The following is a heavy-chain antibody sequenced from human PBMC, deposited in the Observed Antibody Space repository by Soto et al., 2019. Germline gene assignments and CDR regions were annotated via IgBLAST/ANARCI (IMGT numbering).Heavy chain of an antibody. V-gene: IGHV3-23*01. CDR3: ARCAVLSTKSGGWCNWFDP. J-gene: IGHJ5*02. CDR1: EFTFSNYA. Sequence: SLRLSCTASEFTFSNYAMSWVRQAPGKGLEWVSAISASGAATYYVDSVKGRFTISRDNSKNTLYVQMNSLRAEDTGVYYCARCAVLSTKSGGWCNWFDPWGQGTLVTVSS. D-gene: IGHD2-21*01. CDR2: ISASGAAT.